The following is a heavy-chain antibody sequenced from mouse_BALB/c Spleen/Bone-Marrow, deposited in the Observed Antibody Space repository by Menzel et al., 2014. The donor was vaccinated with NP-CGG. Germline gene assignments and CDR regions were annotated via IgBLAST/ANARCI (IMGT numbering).Heavy chain of an antibody. V-gene: IGHV1-7*01. CDR1: GYTFTNYW. J-gene: IGHJ3*01. CDR2: INPSTGYT. Sequence: LQESGAELAKPGASVMMSCKASGYTFTNYWMHWVKQRPGQGLEWIGYINPSTGYTEYNQKFKDKATLTADKSSSTAYMQLSSLTSEDSAVYYCARFYRYDGFAYWGQGTLVTVSA. D-gene: IGHD2-14*01. CDR3: ARFYRYDGFAY.